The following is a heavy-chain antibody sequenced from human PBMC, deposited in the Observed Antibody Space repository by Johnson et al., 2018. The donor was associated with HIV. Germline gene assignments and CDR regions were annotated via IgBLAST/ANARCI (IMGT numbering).Heavy chain of an antibody. J-gene: IGHJ3*01. CDR2: IYATNNT. V-gene: IGHV3-66*01. Sequence: VQLVESGGGLVKPGGSLRLSCAASGITVNTNYMSWVRRAPGKGLEWVSVIYATNNTYYGDSVKGRFILSRDNYKNTLYLQMNSLRVEDTALYYCARGIGDEYAFDVWGQGTMVTVSS. CDR1: GITVNTNY. CDR3: ARGIGDEYAFDV. D-gene: IGHD2-21*01.